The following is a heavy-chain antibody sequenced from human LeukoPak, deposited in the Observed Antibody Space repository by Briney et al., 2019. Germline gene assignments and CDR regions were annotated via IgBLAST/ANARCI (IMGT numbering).Heavy chain of an antibody. J-gene: IGHJ5*02. CDR2: IIPIFGTA. D-gene: IGHD5-18*01. CDR1: GGTFSSYA. CDR3: ARATLEGYSYGYSWFDP. Sequence: SVKVSCKASGGTFSSYAISWVRQAPGQGLEWMGGIIPIFGTANYAQKFQGRVTITADESTSTAYMELSSLRSEDTAVYYCARATLEGYSYGYSWFDPWGQGTLVTVSS. V-gene: IGHV1-69*13.